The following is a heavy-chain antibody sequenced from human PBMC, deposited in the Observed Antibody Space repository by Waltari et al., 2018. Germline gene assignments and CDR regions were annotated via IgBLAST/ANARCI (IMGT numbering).Heavy chain of an antibody. CDR3: ARGGGVVVPAAMKRRRWFDP. CDR2: INHSGST. D-gene: IGHD2-2*01. CDR1: GGPFSGHS. J-gene: IGHJ5*02. Sequence: QVQLQQWGAGLLKPSENLSLTCAAQGGPFSGHSWGWIGQPPGKGLEWIGEINHSGSTKYNPSLKSRVTISVDTSKNQFSLKLSSVTAADTAVYYCARGGGVVVPAAMKRRRWFDPWGQGTLVTVSS. V-gene: IGHV4-34*01.